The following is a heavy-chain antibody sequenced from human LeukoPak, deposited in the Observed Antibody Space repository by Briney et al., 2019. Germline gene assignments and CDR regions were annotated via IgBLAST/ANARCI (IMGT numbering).Heavy chain of an antibody. J-gene: IGHJ3*02. CDR1: GFTFDDYG. Sequence: PGGSLRLSCAASGFTFDDYGMSWVRQAPGKGLEWVSGINWNGGSTGYADSVKGRFTISRDNAKNSLYLQMNSLRAEDTALYYCARDRDLAAAGRGDAFDIWGQGTMVTVSS. CDR2: INWNGGST. D-gene: IGHD6-13*01. CDR3: ARDRDLAAAGRGDAFDI. V-gene: IGHV3-20*04.